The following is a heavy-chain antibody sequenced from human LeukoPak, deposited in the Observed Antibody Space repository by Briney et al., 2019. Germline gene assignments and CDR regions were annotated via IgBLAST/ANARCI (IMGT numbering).Heavy chain of an antibody. V-gene: IGHV4-34*01. CDR1: GGSFSGYY. CDR3: ARVAGYRIEDYFDY. Sequence: SETLSLTCAVYGGSFSGYYWSWIRQPPGKGLEWIGEINHSGSTNYNPSLKSRVTISVETSKNEFSLKLRSVTAADTAVYYCARVAGYRIEDYFDYWGQGTMVAVSS. D-gene: IGHD6-13*01. CDR2: INHSGST. J-gene: IGHJ4*03.